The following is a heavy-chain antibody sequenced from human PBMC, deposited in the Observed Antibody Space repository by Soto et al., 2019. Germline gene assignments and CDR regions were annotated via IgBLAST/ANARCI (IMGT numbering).Heavy chain of an antibody. J-gene: IGHJ4*02. CDR3: ARDSSLERRRGFDY. D-gene: IGHD1-1*01. Sequence: QVQLQESGPGLVKPSQTLSLTCTVSGGSISSGGYYWSWIRQHPGKGLEWIGYIYYSGSPYYNPSLKRPVTISVDTSKNQFSLKLSSVTAADTAVYYCARDSSLERRRGFDYWGQGTLVTVSS. CDR2: IYYSGSP. V-gene: IGHV4-31*01. CDR1: GGSISSGGYY.